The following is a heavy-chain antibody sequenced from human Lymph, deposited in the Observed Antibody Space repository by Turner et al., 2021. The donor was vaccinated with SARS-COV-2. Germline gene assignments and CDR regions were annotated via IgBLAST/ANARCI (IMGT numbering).Heavy chain of an antibody. Sequence: QVQLVQPGAEVKKPGASMEGSCKVSGYPLTELSMHWVRQAPGKGLEWGGGFDPEDGETIYAQKFQGRVTMTEETSTDTAYMELSSLRSEDTAVYYCATVLCSGGSCYYYGMDVWGQGTTVTVSS. CDR2: FDPEDGET. J-gene: IGHJ6*02. CDR1: GYPLTELS. D-gene: IGHD2-15*01. CDR3: ATVLCSGGSCYYYGMDV. V-gene: IGHV1-24*01.